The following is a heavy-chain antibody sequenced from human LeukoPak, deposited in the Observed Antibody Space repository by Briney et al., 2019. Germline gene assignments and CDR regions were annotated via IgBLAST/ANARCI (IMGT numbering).Heavy chain of an antibody. J-gene: IGHJ4*02. CDR1: GRSVSSGTYY. V-gene: IGHV4-61*01. D-gene: IGHD3-10*01. CDR3: ARVRLSDSYGSGSYYFDY. Sequence: PSETLSLTCTVSGRSVSSGTYYWSSIRQPPGKGLEWIGYIYYSGGANYNPSLKSRVTISVDTSKNQFSLKLTSVTAADTAVYYCARVRLSDSYGSGSYYFDYWGQGTLVTVSS. CDR2: IYYSGGA.